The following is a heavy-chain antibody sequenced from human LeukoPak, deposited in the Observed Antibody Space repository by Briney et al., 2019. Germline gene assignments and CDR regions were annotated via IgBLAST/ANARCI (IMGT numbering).Heavy chain of an antibody. CDR2: IYYSGST. D-gene: IGHD1-26*01. CDR1: GGSISSYY. CDR3: ARQVGSYFYYYFDY. V-gene: IGHV4-59*08. Sequence: PSETLSLTCTVSGGSISSYYWSWIRQPPGKGLEWIGYIYYSGSTNYNPFLKSRVTISVDTSKNQFSLKLSSVTAADTAVYYCARQVGSYFYYYFDYWGQGTLVTVSS. J-gene: IGHJ4*02.